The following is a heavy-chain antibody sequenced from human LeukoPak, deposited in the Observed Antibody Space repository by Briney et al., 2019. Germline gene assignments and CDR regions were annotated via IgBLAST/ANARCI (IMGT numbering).Heavy chain of an antibody. V-gene: IGHV3-48*03. CDR1: GFTFSGYE. J-gene: IGHJ4*02. Sequence: PGGSLRLSCAASGFTFSGYEMNWVRQAPGKGLEWVSYISSSGSTIYYAASVKGRFTISRDNAKNSLYLQMNSLRAEDTAVYYCARDPISWGSYSLPSFDYWGQGTLVTVSS. D-gene: IGHD3-16*01. CDR2: ISSSGSTI. CDR3: ARDPISWGSYSLPSFDY.